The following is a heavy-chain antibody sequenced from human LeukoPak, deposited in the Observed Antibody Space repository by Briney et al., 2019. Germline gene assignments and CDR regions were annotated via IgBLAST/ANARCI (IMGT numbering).Heavy chain of an antibody. V-gene: IGHV4-31*03. J-gene: IGHJ3*02. Sequence: SGTLSLTCTVSGGSISSGGYYWSWIRQHPGKGLEWIGYIYYSGSTYYNPSLKSRVTISVDTSKNQFSLKLSSVTAADTAVYYCARGGSSGAFDIWGQGTMVTVSS. CDR3: ARGGSSGAFDI. CDR2: IYYSGST. CDR1: GGSISSGGYY. D-gene: IGHD3-10*01.